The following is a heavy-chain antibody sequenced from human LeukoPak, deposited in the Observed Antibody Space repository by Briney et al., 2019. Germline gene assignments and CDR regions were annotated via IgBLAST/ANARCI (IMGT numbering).Heavy chain of an antibody. CDR3: ARKVAVAMDLDY. J-gene: IGHJ4*02. Sequence: GGSLRLSCAASGFTFKSYGMTWVRQVPGKGLEWVSSVTGSGGSTKYADSVNGRFTISRDNSKNTLYLQMTGLRAEDTAVYYCARKVAVAMDLDYWGQGTLVTVSS. CDR2: VTGSGGST. D-gene: IGHD6-13*01. V-gene: IGHV3-23*01. CDR1: GFTFKSYG.